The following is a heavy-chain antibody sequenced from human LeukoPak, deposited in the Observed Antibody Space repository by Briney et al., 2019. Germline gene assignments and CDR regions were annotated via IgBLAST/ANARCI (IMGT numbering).Heavy chain of an antibody. Sequence: GGSLILSCAASGVAFSNYAMSWVRQAPGKGLEWVAAISERGDGTYYAGSMKGRFTISRDNAKNMVYLQINSLRAEDTAIYYCAKDIAQGYTFGSIEQDYWGQGTLVTVSS. J-gene: IGHJ4*02. V-gene: IGHV3-23*01. CDR3: AKDIAQGYTFGSIEQDY. CDR1: GVAFSNYA. D-gene: IGHD5-18*01. CDR2: ISERGDGT.